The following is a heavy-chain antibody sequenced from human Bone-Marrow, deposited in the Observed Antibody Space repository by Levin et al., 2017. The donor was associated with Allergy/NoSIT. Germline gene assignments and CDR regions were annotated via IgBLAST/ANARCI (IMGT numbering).Heavy chain of an antibody. CDR1: GFTFSGYW. V-gene: IGHV3-7*01. CDR3: ARDYNWGNDY. Sequence: GGSLRLSCAASGFTFSGYWMTWVRQAPGKGLEWVASIKEDGSERWYVDSVKGRFTISRDNAKNSLFLQMNSLRADDTAVYYCARDYNWGNDYWGQGSLVTVSS. J-gene: IGHJ4*02. CDR2: IKEDGSER. D-gene: IGHD1-1*01.